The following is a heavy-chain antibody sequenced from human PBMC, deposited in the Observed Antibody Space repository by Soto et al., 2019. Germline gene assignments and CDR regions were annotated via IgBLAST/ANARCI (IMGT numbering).Heavy chain of an antibody. Sequence: SVKVSGKASGGTFSSYAISWVRQAPGQGLEWMGGIIPIFGTANYAQKFQGRVTITADKSTSTAHMELSSLRSEDTAVYYCARAYSSSSTPPGLWGQVTMVTVSS. CDR3: ARAYSSSSTPPGL. CDR2: IIPIFGTA. D-gene: IGHD6-6*01. CDR1: GGTFSSYA. V-gene: IGHV1-69*06. J-gene: IGHJ3*01.